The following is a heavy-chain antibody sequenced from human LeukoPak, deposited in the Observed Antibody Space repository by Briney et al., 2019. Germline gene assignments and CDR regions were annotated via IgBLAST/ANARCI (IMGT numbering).Heavy chain of an antibody. V-gene: IGHV3-7*01. D-gene: IGHD2/OR15-2a*01. J-gene: IGHJ4*02. CDR2: IKQDASDK. Sequence: GGSLRPSCAASGFTFSSYWTTWVSQAAGNVMEWVANIKQDASDKSYVESLKCRCPITRARAKSSLCLRLNSLRPGGMAVYYCARAYFGDGDLFDYWGQGTLVTVSS. CDR3: ARAYFGDGDLFDY. CDR1: GFTFSSYW.